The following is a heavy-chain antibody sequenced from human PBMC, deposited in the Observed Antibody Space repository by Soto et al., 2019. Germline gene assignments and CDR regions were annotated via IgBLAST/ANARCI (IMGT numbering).Heavy chain of an antibody. J-gene: IGHJ6*02. CDR3: ATGAYCSGGSCSDYYYYYYGMDL. CDR2: LVVGTGNT. V-gene: IGHV1-58*01. Sequence: GASVKVSCKTSGFTFRSSAVQWVRQARGQRLEWIGWLVVGTGNTNYAQKFQQRVTISSDRSTNTVSMELSSPTSEDTAVYYCATGAYCSGGSCSDYYYYYYGMDLWGQGTTVTVSS. CDR1: GFTFRSSA. D-gene: IGHD2-15*01.